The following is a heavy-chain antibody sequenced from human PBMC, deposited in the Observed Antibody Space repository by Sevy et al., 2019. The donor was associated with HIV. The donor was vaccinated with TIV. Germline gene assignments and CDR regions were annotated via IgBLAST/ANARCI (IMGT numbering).Heavy chain of an antibody. V-gene: IGHV1-8*01. Sequence: ASVKVSCKASGYTFTSYDINWVRQATGQGLEWMGWMNPNSGNTGYAQKFQGRVTMTRNTSISTAYMELSSLRSEDKAVYYCARGQGYCSSTSCSAGGFDIWGQGTMVTVSS. D-gene: IGHD2-2*01. J-gene: IGHJ3*02. CDR2: MNPNSGNT. CDR1: GYTFTSYD. CDR3: ARGQGYCSSTSCSAGGFDI.